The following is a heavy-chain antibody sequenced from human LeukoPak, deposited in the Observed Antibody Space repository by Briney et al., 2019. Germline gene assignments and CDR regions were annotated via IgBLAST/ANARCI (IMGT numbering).Heavy chain of an antibody. Sequence: SETLSLTCAVYGVSFSGYYWSWIRQPPGKGLEWVGEINHSGSTNYNPSLKSRVTISVDTSKNQFSLKLSSVTAADTAVYYCARGGGYGDYEGAFDIWGQGTMVTVSS. CDR1: GVSFSGYY. D-gene: IGHD4-17*01. CDR3: ARGGGYGDYEGAFDI. CDR2: INHSGST. J-gene: IGHJ3*02. V-gene: IGHV4-34*01.